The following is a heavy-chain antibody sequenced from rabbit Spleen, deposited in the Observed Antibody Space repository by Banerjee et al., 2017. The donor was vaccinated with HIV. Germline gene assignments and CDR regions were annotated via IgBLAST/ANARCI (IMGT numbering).Heavy chain of an antibody. Sequence: QEQLEESGGGLVKPEGSLTLTCKASGFSFSSSYDMCWVRQAPGKGLEWIACIYTGNAKTYYATWAKGRFTVSKTSSTTVTLQMTSLTAADTATYFCARDTSTSFSTYGMDLWGPGTLVTVS. V-gene: IGHV1S45*01. CDR2: IYTGNAKT. D-gene: IGHD1-1*01. J-gene: IGHJ6*01. CDR1: GFSFSSSYD. CDR3: ARDTSTSFSTYGMDL.